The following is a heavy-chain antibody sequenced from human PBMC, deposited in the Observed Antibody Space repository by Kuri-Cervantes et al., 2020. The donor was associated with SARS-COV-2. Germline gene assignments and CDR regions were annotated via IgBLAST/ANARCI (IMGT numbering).Heavy chain of an antibody. J-gene: IGHJ6*03. CDR3: ARNHSMDV. CDR2: IWYDGRNT. Sequence: GESLKISCASSRFTFSDYDMHWVRQAPGKGMEWVAVIWYDGRNTYYTGYVKGRFTISRDNSKNVLYLEVNSLRAEDTAVYYCARNHSMDVWGTGTAVTVSS. V-gene: IGHV3-33*08. CDR1: RFTFSDYD.